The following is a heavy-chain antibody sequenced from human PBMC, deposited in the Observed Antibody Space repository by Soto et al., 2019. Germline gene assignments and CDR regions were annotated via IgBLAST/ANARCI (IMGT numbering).Heavy chain of an antibody. CDR2: IVPMFGTT. CDR3: SRDLADVHLWDAFDV. Sequence: QVQLVQSGPELKKPGSSVKVSCKAPGDTFNSYGISWVRQAPGQGLEWMGGIVPMFGTTNLALKFEDRVTITADELTTTVYMEIRGLTSEDTAVYYCSRDLADVHLWDAFDVWGHGTRVTVSS. CDR1: GDTFNSYG. D-gene: IGHD6-13*01. J-gene: IGHJ3*01. V-gene: IGHV1-69*01.